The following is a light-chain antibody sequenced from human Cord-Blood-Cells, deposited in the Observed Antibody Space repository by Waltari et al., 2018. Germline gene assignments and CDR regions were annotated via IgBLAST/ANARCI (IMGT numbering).Light chain of an antibody. V-gene: IGKV3-15*01. CDR1: QSVSSN. CDR2: GAS. Sequence: EIVMPQSPATLSVSPGERATLSCRASQSVSSNLAWYQQKHGQAPRLLIYGASTRATGIPARFSGSGSVTEFTLTISSLQSEDFAVYYCQQYNNWPPWTFGQGTKVEIK. CDR3: QQYNNWPPWT. J-gene: IGKJ1*01.